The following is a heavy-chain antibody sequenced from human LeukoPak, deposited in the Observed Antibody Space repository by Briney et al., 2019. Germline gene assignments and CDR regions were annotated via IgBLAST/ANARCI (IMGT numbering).Heavy chain of an antibody. CDR2: IYHSGST. D-gene: IGHD3-9*01. CDR3: ARARGRYFDWLPSDAFDI. J-gene: IGHJ3*02. V-gene: IGHV4-38-2*01. Sequence: SETLSLTCAVSGYSISSGYYWGWIWQPPGKGLEWIGSIYHSGSTYYNPSLKSRVTISVDTSKNQFSLKLSSVTAADTAVYYCARARGRYFDWLPSDAFDIWGQGTMVTVSS. CDR1: GYSISSGYY.